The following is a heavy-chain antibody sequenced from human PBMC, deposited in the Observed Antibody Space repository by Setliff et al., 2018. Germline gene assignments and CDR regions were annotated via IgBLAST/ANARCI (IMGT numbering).Heavy chain of an antibody. CDR1: GFSVSNDF. D-gene: IGHD6-19*01. J-gene: IGHJ5*01. CDR3: VTDPPNSGWSFDC. Sequence: PGGSLRLSCVVSGFSVSNDFMGWVRQVPGKGLEWVANLKEDGSVKYYVDSVKGRFIVSRDNSKNTVFLQMNDLRVEDTAVYYCVTDPPNSGWSFDCWGQGTPVTVSS. V-gene: IGHV3-7*01. CDR2: LKEDGSVK.